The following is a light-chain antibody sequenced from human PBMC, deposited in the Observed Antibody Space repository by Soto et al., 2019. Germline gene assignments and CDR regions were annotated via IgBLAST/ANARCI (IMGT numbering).Light chain of an antibody. J-gene: IGKJ1*01. CDR3: QKYNSAPRT. CDR1: QGISNY. CDR2: GAS. V-gene: IGKV1-27*01. Sequence: DIQMTQCPSSLSASVGDRVTITCRASQGISNYLAWYQQKPGKVTNLLIYGASTLQSGVPSRFSGSGSGTDFTLTISRLQLEDVATYYCQKYNSAPRTFGQGTKVEIK.